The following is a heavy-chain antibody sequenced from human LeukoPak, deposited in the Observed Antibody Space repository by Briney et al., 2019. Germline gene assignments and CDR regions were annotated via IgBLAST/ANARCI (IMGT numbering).Heavy chain of an antibody. V-gene: IGHV4-4*01. CDR1: GGSISSSNW. CDR3: ATGPDYYNSSSYYPYY. CDR2: INQSGST. J-gene: IGHJ4*02. Sequence: PSGTLSLTCAVSGGSISSSNWWSWIRQPPGKGLEWIGEINQSGSTNYNPSLKSRVTISVDTSKNQFSLKVNSVTAADTAVYCCATGPDYYNSSSYYPYYWGQGTLVTVSS. D-gene: IGHD3-22*01.